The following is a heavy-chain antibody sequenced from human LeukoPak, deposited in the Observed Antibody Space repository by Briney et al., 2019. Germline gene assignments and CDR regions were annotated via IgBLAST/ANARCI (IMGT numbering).Heavy chain of an antibody. J-gene: IGHJ4*02. Sequence: KPSETLSPTCTVAGRSISSYYWSWIRQPPGKGLEWIGYIYYSGSTNYNPSLKSRVTISVDTSKSQFSLKLSSVTVADTAVYYCARGVQSGPPDYWGQGTLVTVSS. CDR2: IYYSGST. CDR1: GRSISSYY. V-gene: IGHV4-59*01. D-gene: IGHD5-12*01. CDR3: ARGVQSGPPDY.